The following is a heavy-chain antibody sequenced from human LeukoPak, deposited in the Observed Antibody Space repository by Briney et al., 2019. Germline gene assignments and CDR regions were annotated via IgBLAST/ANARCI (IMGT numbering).Heavy chain of an antibody. CDR1: GGSISSGSYY. Sequence: SQTLSLTCTVSGGSISSGSYYWSWIRQPVGKGLEWIGRIYTSGSTNYNPSLKSRVTISVDTSKNQFSLKLSSVTAADTAVYYCARELTIFGVVRSFDYWGQGTLVTVSS. V-gene: IGHV4-61*02. J-gene: IGHJ4*02. CDR3: ARELTIFGVVRSFDY. CDR2: IYTSGST. D-gene: IGHD3-3*01.